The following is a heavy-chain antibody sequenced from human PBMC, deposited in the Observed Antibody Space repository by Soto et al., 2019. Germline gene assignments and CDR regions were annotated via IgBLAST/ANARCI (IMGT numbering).Heavy chain of an antibody. Sequence: LRLSCAASGFTFSRYWMSWVRQAPGRGLEWVANIRQDGSEKYYVDSVKGRFTMSKDNVRNSLYLQMNSLRAEDTAVYYCARVRYGGNSYYFDYWGQGTLVTV. CDR3: ARVRYGGNSYYFDY. J-gene: IGHJ4*02. CDR1: GFTFSRYW. CDR2: IRQDGSEK. V-gene: IGHV3-7*01. D-gene: IGHD4-17*01.